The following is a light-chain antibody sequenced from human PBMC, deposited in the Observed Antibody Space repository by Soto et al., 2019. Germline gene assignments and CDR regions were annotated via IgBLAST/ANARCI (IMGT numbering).Light chain of an antibody. J-gene: IGKJ5*01. V-gene: IGKV3D-20*01. Sequence: EIVLTQSPATLSLSPGERGTLSCGASQSVSSRYLAWYQQKPGLAPRLLISDASSRATGIPDRFSGSGSGTDFTLTISRLEPEDFAVYYCQQYGSSPTFGQGTRLEIK. CDR3: QQYGSSPT. CDR1: QSVSSRY. CDR2: DAS.